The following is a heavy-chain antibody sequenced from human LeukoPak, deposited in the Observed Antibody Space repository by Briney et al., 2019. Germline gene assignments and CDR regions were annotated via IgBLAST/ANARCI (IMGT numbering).Heavy chain of an antibody. J-gene: IGHJ4*02. Sequence: QPGRFLRLSCTTSGFTFGDYAVSWLRQAPGKGLEWVGFIRSKPYGGTTEYAASVKGRFTISRDDSKSIAYLQMNSLKTEDTAVYYCTRGSDTIFGVARDGFDYWGQGTLVTVSS. V-gene: IGHV3-49*03. CDR3: TRGSDTIFGVARDGFDY. CDR1: GFTFGDYA. CDR2: IRSKPYGGTT. D-gene: IGHD3-3*01.